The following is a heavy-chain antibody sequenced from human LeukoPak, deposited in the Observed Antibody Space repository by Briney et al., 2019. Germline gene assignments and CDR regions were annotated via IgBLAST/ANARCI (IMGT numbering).Heavy chain of an antibody. CDR3: ARDLGGYSSSSPPRY. J-gene: IGHJ4*02. CDR2: ISSSSYI. Sequence: GGSLRLSCAASGFTFSSYSMNWVRQAPGKGLEWVSSISSSSYIYYADSVKGRFTISRDNAKNSLYLQMNSLRAEDTAVYYCARDLGGYSSSSPPRYWGQGTLVTVSS. D-gene: IGHD6-6*01. CDR1: GFTFSSYS. V-gene: IGHV3-21*01.